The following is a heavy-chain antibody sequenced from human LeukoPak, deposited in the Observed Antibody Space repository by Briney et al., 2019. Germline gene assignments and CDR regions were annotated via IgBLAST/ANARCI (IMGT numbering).Heavy chain of an antibody. CDR3: SVLRFLEWLQGRKFDP. V-gene: IGHV1-8*03. CDR1: GYSFNSYD. J-gene: IGHJ5*02. CDR2: MNPNSGNT. D-gene: IGHD3-3*01. Sequence: SVKVSCKASGYSFNSYDIKWVRQATGQGLEWMGWMNPNSGNTGYAQKFQGRVTITRNTSISTAYMELSSLRSEDTAVYYWSVLRFLEWLQGRKFDPWGQGTLVTVSS.